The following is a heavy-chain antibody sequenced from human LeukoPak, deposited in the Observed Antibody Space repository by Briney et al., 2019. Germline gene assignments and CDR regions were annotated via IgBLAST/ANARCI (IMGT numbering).Heavy chain of an antibody. V-gene: IGHV1-69*05. Sequence: EASVKVSCKASGGTFSSYAISWVRQAPGQGLEWMGGIIPIFVTANYAQKFQGSDTLTRNTSTSTDYIDKCSLRSEDTGVYYCARDPRDYWGQGTLVTVSS. CDR2: IIPIFVTA. CDR3: ARDPRDY. J-gene: IGHJ4*02. CDR1: GGTFSSYA.